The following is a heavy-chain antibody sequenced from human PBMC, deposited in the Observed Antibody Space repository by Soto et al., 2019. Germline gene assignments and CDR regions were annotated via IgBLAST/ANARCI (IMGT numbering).Heavy chain of an antibody. J-gene: IGHJ6*02. V-gene: IGHV3-23*01. CDR2: ISGSGGST. D-gene: IGHD3-3*01. Sequence: GGSLRLSCAASGFTFSSYAMSWVRQAPGKGLEWVSAISGSGGSTYYADSVKGRFTISRDNSKNTLYLQMNSLRAEDTAVYYCAKGVNLEWLFLVYYYYGMDVWRHGTPVTVSS. CDR1: GFTFSSYA. CDR3: AKGVNLEWLFLVYYYYGMDV.